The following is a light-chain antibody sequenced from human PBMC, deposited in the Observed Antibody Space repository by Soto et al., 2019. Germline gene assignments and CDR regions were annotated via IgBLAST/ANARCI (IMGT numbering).Light chain of an antibody. Sequence: QSVLTPPSSLSGSPGQSLDISCTGTGSDVGSYNLVSWYQQHPGKAPKVMIYEGSKRPSGVSNRFSGSKSGNTASLTISGLQPEDEADYYCSSYAGSSNVFGTGTKVTVL. CDR1: GSDVGSYNL. CDR2: EGS. J-gene: IGLJ1*01. V-gene: IGLV2-14*02. CDR3: SSYAGSSNV.